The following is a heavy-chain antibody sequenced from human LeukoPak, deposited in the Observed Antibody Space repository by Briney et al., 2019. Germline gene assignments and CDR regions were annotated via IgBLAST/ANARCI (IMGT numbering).Heavy chain of an antibody. J-gene: IGHJ5*02. D-gene: IGHD5-12*01. CDR3: ARVRGYDRCWFDP. Sequence: SETLSLTCAVSGYSISSGYYWGWIRQPPGKGLGWIGSIYHSGSTYYNPSLKSRVTISVDTSKNQFSLKLSSVTAADTAVYYCARVRGYDRCWFDPWGQGTLVTVSS. V-gene: IGHV4-38-2*01. CDR2: IYHSGST. CDR1: GYSISSGYY.